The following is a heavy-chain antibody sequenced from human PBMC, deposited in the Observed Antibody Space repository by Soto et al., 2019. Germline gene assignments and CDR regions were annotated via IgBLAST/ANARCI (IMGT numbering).Heavy chain of an antibody. V-gene: IGHV3-23*01. D-gene: IGHD2-21*02. CDR3: AKGFPYCGGDCQPVDAFDI. CDR2: ISGSGGST. J-gene: IGHJ3*02. Sequence: GGSLRLSCAASGFTFSSYAMSWVRQAPGKGLEWVSAISGSGGSTYYADSVKGRFTISRDNSKNTLYLQMNSLRAEDTAVYYCAKGFPYCGGDCQPVDAFDIWGQGTMVTVSS. CDR1: GFTFSSYA.